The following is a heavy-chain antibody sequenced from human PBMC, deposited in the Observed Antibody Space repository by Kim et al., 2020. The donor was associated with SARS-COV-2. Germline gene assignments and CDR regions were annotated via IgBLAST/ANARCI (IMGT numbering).Heavy chain of an antibody. CDR2: ISGSGGDT. J-gene: IGHJ4*02. CDR3: ARNRRFYDSSGYYDY. V-gene: IGHV3-23*01. Sequence: GGSLRLSCAASGFTFSIYTMNWVRQAPGKGLEWVSAISGSGGDTYYADSVRGRFTVSRDNSKNTLYLQMNTLRADDTAVYYCARNRRFYDSSGYYDYWGQGTLVTVSS. D-gene: IGHD3-22*01. CDR1: GFTFSIYT.